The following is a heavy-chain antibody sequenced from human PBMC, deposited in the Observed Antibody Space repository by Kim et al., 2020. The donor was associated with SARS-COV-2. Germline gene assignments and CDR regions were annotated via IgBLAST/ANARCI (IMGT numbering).Heavy chain of an antibody. CDR2: INQDGTTR. CDR3: ARDVGSGRHDC. J-gene: IGHJ4*02. V-gene: IGHV3-7*01. CDR1: GFTFGNYW. D-gene: IGHD6-19*01. Sequence: GGSLRLSCVASGFTFGNYWMAWVRQAPGKGLEWLTNINQDGTTRNSVDSVKGRFTISRDNAKNSVYLQLNSLRAEDAAMYYCARDVGSGRHDCWGQGTRV.